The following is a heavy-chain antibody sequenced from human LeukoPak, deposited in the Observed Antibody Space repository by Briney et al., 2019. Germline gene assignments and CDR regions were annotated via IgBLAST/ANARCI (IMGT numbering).Heavy chain of an antibody. CDR3: ARLGIAAAGTEIGIWFDP. CDR2: INHSGST. Sequence: SETLSLTCAVYGGSFNDYYWSWIPKPPGKGLEWIGEINHSGSTNYNPSLKSRVIRSVDTSKNQFSLKLSSVTAADTAVYYCARLGIAAAGTEIGIWFDPWGQGTLVTVSS. V-gene: IGHV4-34*01. J-gene: IGHJ5*02. D-gene: IGHD6-13*01. CDR1: GGSFNDYY.